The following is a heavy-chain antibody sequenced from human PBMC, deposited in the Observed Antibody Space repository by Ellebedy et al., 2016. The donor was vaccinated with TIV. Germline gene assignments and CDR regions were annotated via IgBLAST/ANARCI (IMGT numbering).Heavy chain of an antibody. CDR3: ARDLSFDY. J-gene: IGHJ4*02. V-gene: IGHV1-18*01. Sequence: ASVKVSCKASGGTFSSYTISWVRQAPGQGPEWMGWISAYTGDTNYAQKFQGRVTMTRDRSTGTVYMELSSLRSEDTAVYYCARDLSFDYWGQGTLVTVSS. D-gene: IGHD2/OR15-2a*01. CDR1: GGTFSSYT. CDR2: ISAYTGDT.